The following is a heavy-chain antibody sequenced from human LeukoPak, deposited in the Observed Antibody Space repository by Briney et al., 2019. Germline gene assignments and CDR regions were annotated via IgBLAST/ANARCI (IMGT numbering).Heavy chain of an antibody. J-gene: IGHJ3*02. CDR1: GFTFSSYG. Sequence: GGSLRLSCAASGFTFSSYGMHWVRQAPGEGLEWVAVIWYDGSNKYYADSVKGRFTISRDNSKNTLYLQMNSLRAEDTAVYYCAKDLIYSSGWYKGSDAFDIWGQGTMVTVSS. CDR2: IWYDGSNK. D-gene: IGHD6-19*01. V-gene: IGHV3-33*06. CDR3: AKDLIYSSGWYKGSDAFDI.